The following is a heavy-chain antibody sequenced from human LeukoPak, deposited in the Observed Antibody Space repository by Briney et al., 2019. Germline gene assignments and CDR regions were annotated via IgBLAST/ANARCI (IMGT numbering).Heavy chain of an antibody. J-gene: IGHJ4*02. CDR3: ARAEYYYDSSGYYDY. CDR1: GYTFTSYA. V-gene: IGHV1-3*01. D-gene: IGHD3-22*01. CDR2: INAGNGNT. Sequence: ASVKVSCKASGYTFTSYAMHWVRQAPGQRLEWMGWINAGNGNTKYSQKFQGRVTITRDTSASTAYMELSGLRSEDTAVYYCARAEYYYDSSGYYDYWGQGTLVTVSS.